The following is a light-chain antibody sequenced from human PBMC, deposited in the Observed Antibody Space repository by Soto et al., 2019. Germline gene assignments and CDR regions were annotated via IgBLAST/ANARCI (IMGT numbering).Light chain of an antibody. CDR3: QVWDSSSDHYV. J-gene: IGLJ1*01. V-gene: IGLV3-21*02. CDR1: NIGSKS. Sequence: SYELAQPPSVSVAPGQTARITCGGNNIGSKSVPWYQQKPGQAPVLVVYDDSGRPSGIPERFSGSNSGNTATLTISRVEAGDEADYYCQVWDSSSDHYVFGSGTKVTLL. CDR2: DDS.